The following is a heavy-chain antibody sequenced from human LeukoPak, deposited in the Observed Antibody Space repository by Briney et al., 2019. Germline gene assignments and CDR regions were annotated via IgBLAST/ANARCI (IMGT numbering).Heavy chain of an antibody. V-gene: IGHV3-48*03. Sequence: GGSLRLSCAASGFTFSSYEMNWVRQAPGKGLEWVSYMSSSGSTIFYADSVKGRFTISRDNAKNSLFLQMNSLRAEDTAVYYCARGYCSGTTCPWGYWGQGTLVTVSS. J-gene: IGHJ4*02. CDR1: GFTFSSYE. D-gene: IGHD2-2*01. CDR2: MSSSGSTI. CDR3: ARGYCSGTTCPWGY.